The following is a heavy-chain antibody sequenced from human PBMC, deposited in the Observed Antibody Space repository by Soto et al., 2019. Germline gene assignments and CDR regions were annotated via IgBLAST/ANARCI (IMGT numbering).Heavy chain of an antibody. D-gene: IGHD6-19*01. CDR3: ASAVAVPADFDY. V-gene: IGHV1-3*05. J-gene: IGHJ4*02. Sequence: QVQLVQSGAEEKKPGASVKVSCKASGYTFTGYAMHWVRQAPGQRLEWMGWINAGNGNTKYSQKFQGRVTITRDTSAGAAYMERSSLSSEDTAVYYCASAVAVPADFDYWGQGTLVTVSS. CDR1: GYTFTGYA. CDR2: INAGNGNT.